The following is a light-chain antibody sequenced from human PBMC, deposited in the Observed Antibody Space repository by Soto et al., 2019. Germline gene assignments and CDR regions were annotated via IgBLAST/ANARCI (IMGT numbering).Light chain of an antibody. Sequence: DIQMTQCPSSLSASVGDRVTITCRASQSISSWLAWYQQKPGKAPKLLIYDASSLESGVPSRFSGSGSGTEFTLTISSLQPDDFATYYCQQYHSYSGTFGQGTKVDIK. CDR2: DAS. V-gene: IGKV1-5*01. CDR3: QQYHSYSGT. CDR1: QSISSW. J-gene: IGKJ1*01.